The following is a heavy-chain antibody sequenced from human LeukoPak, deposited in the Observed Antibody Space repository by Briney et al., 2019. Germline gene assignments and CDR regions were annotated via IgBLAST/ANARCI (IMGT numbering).Heavy chain of an antibody. Sequence: GGSLRLSCAASGFTFSIYWMGWVRQAPGKGLEWVANINQDGSEIYYVDSVKGRFTVSRDNAKNSLYLQMNSLRAEDTAVYYCAVYCSSTNCQRMGGPPFEHWGQGALVTVSS. V-gene: IGHV3-7*01. J-gene: IGHJ4*02. D-gene: IGHD2-2*01. CDR2: INQDGSEI. CDR1: GFTFSIYW. CDR3: AVYCSSTNCQRMGGPPFEH.